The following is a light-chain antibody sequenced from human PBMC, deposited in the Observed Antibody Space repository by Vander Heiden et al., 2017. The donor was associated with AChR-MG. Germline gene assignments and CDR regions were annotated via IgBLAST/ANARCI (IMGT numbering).Light chain of an antibody. CDR2: EVI. V-gene: IGLV2-8*01. CDR3: SSSAGSNNYV. CDR1: SSDGGGYNY. Sequence: QSALTQPPPASGPPGQSLTISCTGTSSDGGGYNYVSWYQQHPGNAPKLMIYEVIKRPSGVPDRFAGSKSGNAASLTVSGLQAEDDAYYYCSSSAGSNNYVFGTGTKVTVL. J-gene: IGLJ1*01.